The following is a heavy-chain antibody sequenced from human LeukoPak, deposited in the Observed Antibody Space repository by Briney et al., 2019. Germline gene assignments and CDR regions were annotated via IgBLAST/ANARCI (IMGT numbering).Heavy chain of an antibody. CDR3: AKDGVSSGYHLDY. V-gene: IGHV3-23*01. D-gene: IGHD3-22*01. Sequence: PGGSLRLSCAASGFIYNNYAMNWVRQARGKGLEWVSILRAGGDGTYYAEAVKGRFTISRDSFKNTLYLQMNSLRAEDTAIYYCAKDGVSSGYHLDYWGQGTLVTVSS. CDR2: LRAGGDGT. CDR1: GFIYNNYA. J-gene: IGHJ4*02.